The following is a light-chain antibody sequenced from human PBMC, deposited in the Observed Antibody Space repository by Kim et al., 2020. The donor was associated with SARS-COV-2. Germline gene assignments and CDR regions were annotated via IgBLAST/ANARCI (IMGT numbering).Light chain of an antibody. CDR3: HQYASPRLT. Sequence: PGQRAPLPCMPSENVGGGYLAWYRQRPGQAPRRLIYGASNRATGIPDRFSGSGSGRDFTLTISGLEPEDFAVYYCHQYASPRLTFGGGTKVDIK. J-gene: IGKJ4*01. CDR1: ENVGGGY. CDR2: GAS. V-gene: IGKV3-20*01.